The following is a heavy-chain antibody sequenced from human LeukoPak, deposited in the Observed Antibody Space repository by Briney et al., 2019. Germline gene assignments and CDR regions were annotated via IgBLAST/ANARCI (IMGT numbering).Heavy chain of an antibody. J-gene: IGHJ6*02. V-gene: IGHV1-46*01. CDR1: GYTFTSNY. CDR3: ARGQYYYVMDV. Sequence: ASVTVSCKASGYTFTSNYIHWVRQAPGQGLEWMGMIYPRDGSTSYAQKFQGRVTVTRDTSTSTVHMELSGLRSEDTAVYYCARGQYYYVMDVWGQGTTVTVSS. CDR2: IYPRDGST.